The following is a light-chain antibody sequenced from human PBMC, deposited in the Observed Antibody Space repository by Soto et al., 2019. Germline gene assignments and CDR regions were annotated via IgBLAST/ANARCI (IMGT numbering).Light chain of an antibody. J-gene: IGLJ3*02. CDR1: SSDVGRYNL. V-gene: IGLV2-23*03. Sequence: QSALTQPASVSGSPGQSITISCTGTSSDVGRYNLVSWYQQHPGKAPKVIIYEGTKRPSGVSNRFSASKSGNTASLTISGLQAEDEADYYCCSYGGFSTFVVFGGGTQLTVL. CDR2: EGT. CDR3: CSYGGFSTFVV.